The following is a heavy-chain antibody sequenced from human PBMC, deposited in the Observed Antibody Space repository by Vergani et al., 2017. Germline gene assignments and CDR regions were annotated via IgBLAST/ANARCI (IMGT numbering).Heavy chain of an antibody. Sequence: QLQLQESGPGLVKPSETLSLTCAVYGGSFSGYYWSWIRQPPGKGLEWIGEINHSGSTNYNPSLKSRVTISVDTSKNQFSLKLSSVTAADTAVYYCARGTTLLIAAAGRAWFDPWGQGTLVTVSS. CDR2: INHSGST. V-gene: IGHV4-34*01. CDR1: GGSFSGYY. CDR3: ARGTTLLIAAAGRAWFDP. D-gene: IGHD6-13*01. J-gene: IGHJ5*02.